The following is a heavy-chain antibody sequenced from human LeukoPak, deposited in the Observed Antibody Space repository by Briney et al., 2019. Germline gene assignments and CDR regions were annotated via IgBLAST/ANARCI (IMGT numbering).Heavy chain of an antibody. D-gene: IGHD3-10*01. V-gene: IGHV3-30*02. Sequence: GGSLRLSCAASGFTFSSYGMHWVRQAPGKGLEWVAFIRYDGSNKYYADSVKGRFTISRDNSKNTPYLQMNSLRAEDTAVYYCAKGLGNYYYYMDVWGKGTTVTVSS. CDR3: AKGLGNYYYYMDV. CDR1: GFTFSSYG. J-gene: IGHJ6*03. CDR2: IRYDGSNK.